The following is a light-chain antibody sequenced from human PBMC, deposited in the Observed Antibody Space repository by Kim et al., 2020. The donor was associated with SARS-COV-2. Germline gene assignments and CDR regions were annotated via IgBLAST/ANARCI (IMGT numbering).Light chain of an antibody. J-gene: IGKJ4*01. CDR1: QSISSS. Sequence: PGGGATLSSRASQSISSSLAWYQQRPGQPPRLLIFAASIRASGIPARFSGSGSGTEFTLTISGLEPEDFAVYYCQQRNNWAPKVTFGGGTKVDIK. CDR2: AAS. V-gene: IGKV3-11*01. CDR3: QQRNNWAPKVT.